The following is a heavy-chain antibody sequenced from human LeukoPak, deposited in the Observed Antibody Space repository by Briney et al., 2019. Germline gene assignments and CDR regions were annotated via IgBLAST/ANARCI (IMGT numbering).Heavy chain of an antibody. CDR2: IIPILGIA. V-gene: IGHV1-69*04. Sequence: GASVKVSCKASGGTFSSYAISWVRQAPGQGLEWMGRIIPILGIANYAQKFQGRVTITADKSTSTAYMELSSLRSEDTAVYYCARDQADDSWPNAFDIWGQGTMVTVSS. CDR3: ARDQADDSWPNAFDI. D-gene: IGHD3-22*01. J-gene: IGHJ3*02. CDR1: GGTFSSYA.